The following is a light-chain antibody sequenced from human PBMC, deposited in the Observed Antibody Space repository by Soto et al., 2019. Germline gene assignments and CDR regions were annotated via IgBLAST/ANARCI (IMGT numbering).Light chain of an antibody. CDR2: GVS. CDR1: QSVTSTY. J-gene: IGKJ2*01. Sequence: EIVLTQSPGTLSLSPGERATLFCRASQSVTSTYFAWYQQKPGQAPRLLIYGVSTRATGIPDRFSGSGYGTDFTLTISRLEPEDFAVYYCHQYGSSFPHTFGQGTKLEIK. V-gene: IGKV3-20*01. CDR3: HQYGSSFPHT.